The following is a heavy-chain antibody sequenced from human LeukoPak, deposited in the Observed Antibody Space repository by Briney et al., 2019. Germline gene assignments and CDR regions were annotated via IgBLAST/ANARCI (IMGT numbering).Heavy chain of an antibody. D-gene: IGHD3-10*01. CDR1: GFTFNSYA. CDR3: AKVLSGNLWFGELWGFYFDY. V-gene: IGHV3-23*01. CDR2: ISGSGGST. J-gene: IGHJ4*02. Sequence: GGSLRLSCAASGFTFNSYAMSWVRQAPGKGLEWVSAISGSGGSTYYADSVKGRFTISRDNSKNTLYLQMNSLRAEDTAVYYCAKVLSGNLWFGELWGFYFDYWGQGTLVTVSS.